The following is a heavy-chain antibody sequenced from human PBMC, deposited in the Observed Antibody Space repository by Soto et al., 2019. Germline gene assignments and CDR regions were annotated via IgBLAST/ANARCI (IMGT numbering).Heavy chain of an antibody. CDR2: IYTSGST. CDR3: ARETSSGWYYYGMDV. V-gene: IGHV4-4*07. J-gene: IGHJ6*02. CDR1: GGSISSYY. D-gene: IGHD6-19*01. Sequence: SETLSLTCTVSGGSISSYYWSWIRQPAGKGLEWIGRIYTSGSTNYNPSLKSRVTMSVDTSKNQFSLKLSSVTAADTAVYYCARETSSGWYYYGMDVWGQGTTVTVSS.